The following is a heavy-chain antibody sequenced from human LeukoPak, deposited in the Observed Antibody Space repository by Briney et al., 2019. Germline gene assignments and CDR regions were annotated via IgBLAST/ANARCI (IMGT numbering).Heavy chain of an antibody. V-gene: IGHV4-4*02. Sequence: SETLSLTCIVSGGSISSRNWWSWVRQPPGKGLEWIAEIHHSGNINYNPSLKSRVTISVDKSKNQFSLKLSSVTAADTAVYYCVRIRGFGADYYYYYMDVWGKGSTVTVSS. CDR3: VRIRGFGADYYYYYMDV. D-gene: IGHD3-10*01. CDR2: IHHSGNI. J-gene: IGHJ6*03. CDR1: GGSISSRNW.